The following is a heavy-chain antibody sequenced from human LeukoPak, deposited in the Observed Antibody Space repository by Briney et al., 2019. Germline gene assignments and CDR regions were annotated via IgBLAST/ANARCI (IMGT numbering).Heavy chain of an antibody. V-gene: IGHV6-1*01. D-gene: IGHD6-13*01. CDR1: GDSLSSNSAS. Sequence: SQTLSLTCAISGDSLSSNSASWTWIRQSPSRGLEWLGRTYYRSRWYNDYATSVKTRVSINPDTSKNQFSLKLSSVTAADTAVYFCARAYSSSWYFNWFDPWGQGTQVTVSS. CDR2: TYYRSRWYN. CDR3: ARAYSSSWYFNWFDP. J-gene: IGHJ5*02.